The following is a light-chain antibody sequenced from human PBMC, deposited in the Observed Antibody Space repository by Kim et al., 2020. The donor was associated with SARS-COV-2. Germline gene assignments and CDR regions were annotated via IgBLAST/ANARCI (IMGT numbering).Light chain of an antibody. V-gene: IGLV3-1*01. Sequence: ESPGQTASITCSGDRLGDKYASWYQQKPGQSPVLVIYNDSRRPSGIPERFSGSNSGNTATLTISGTQAIDEADYYCQAWDNNNGVFGGGTQLTVL. CDR3: QAWDNNNGV. J-gene: IGLJ3*02. CDR1: RLGDKY. CDR2: NDS.